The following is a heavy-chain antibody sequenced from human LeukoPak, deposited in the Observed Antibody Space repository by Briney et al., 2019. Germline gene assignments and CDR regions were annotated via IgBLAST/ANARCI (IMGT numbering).Heavy chain of an antibody. CDR3: AKGSSHLGY. D-gene: IGHD2-2*01. CDR1: GFTFSSYA. Sequence: PGGSLRLSCAASGFTFSSYAMHWVRQAPGKGLEWVAVISYDGSNKYYADSVKGRFTISRDNSKNTLYLQMNSLRAEDTAVYYCAKGSSHLGYWGQGTLVTVSS. J-gene: IGHJ4*02. V-gene: IGHV3-30-3*01. CDR2: ISYDGSNK.